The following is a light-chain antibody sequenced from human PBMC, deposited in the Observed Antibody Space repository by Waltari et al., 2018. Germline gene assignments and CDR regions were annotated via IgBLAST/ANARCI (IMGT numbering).Light chain of an antibody. V-gene: IGLV2-14*03. CDR3: SSFSGSSTPYL. Sequence: QSALTQPASVSGSPGQSITISCTGTKSDIGDYEFVSWYQQHPDRAPQLVIYDVTDRPSGVSSRFSGSKSGNTASLTISRLQAEDEADYYCSSFSGSSTPYLFGTGTRVTVL. J-gene: IGLJ1*01. CDR2: DVT. CDR1: KSDIGDYEF.